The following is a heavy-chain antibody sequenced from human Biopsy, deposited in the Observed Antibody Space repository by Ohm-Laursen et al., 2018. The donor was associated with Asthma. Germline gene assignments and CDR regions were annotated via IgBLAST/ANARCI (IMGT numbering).Heavy chain of an antibody. CDR3: ASDFPKDYVRYNFQF. V-gene: IGHV1-24*01. J-gene: IGHJ4*02. CDR2: HDHEEGGT. Sequence: ASVTASCKISGYSLTDLSMHWVRQAPGQGLEWMGGHDHEEGGTVNARRLQGRVTMTEDTSTDTAYMELSSLSSDDTAVYYCASDFPKDYVRYNFQFWGQGTLVTVSS. CDR1: GYSLTDLS. D-gene: IGHD4-17*01.